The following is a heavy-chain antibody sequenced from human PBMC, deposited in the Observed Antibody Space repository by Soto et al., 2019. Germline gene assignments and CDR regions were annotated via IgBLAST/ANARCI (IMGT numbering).Heavy chain of an antibody. CDR2: LSYDGVNK. Sequence: QVPLMESGGGVVQPGRSLRLSCAASGFTFKTYGMHWVRQVPGKGLQWVAALSYDGVNKFYVDSVKGRFTVSRDNSKNTVSLEMSSLRADDSAVYYCARDRGHVEWLPRQIDYWGQGTTVTVSS. CDR3: ARDRGHVEWLPRQIDY. D-gene: IGHD3-3*01. V-gene: IGHV3-30*03. CDR1: GFTFKTYG. J-gene: IGHJ4*02.